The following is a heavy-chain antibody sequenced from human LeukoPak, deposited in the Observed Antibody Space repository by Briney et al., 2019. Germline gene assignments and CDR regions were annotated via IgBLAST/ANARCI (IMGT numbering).Heavy chain of an antibody. Sequence: GGSLRLSCAASGFTLGVHWMTWVRQAPGKGLEWVANINQDGSEKHYLDSVKGRFTVSSDNPRNSLSLQMSSLRAEDTAIYYCARNSESLTHPKYWGQGTLVTVSS. CDR2: INQDGSEK. J-gene: IGHJ4*02. CDR3: ARNSESLTHPKY. D-gene: IGHD1-14*01. V-gene: IGHV3-7*01. CDR1: GFTLGVHW.